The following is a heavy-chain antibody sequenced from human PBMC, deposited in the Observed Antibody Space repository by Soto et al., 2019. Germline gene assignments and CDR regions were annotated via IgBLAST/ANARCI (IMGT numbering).Heavy chain of an antibody. CDR2: IGGGGDTT. Sequence: EVQLLESGGGLVQPGGSLGPPWAPSGSTLTNYAIPGCPQPPGKGLEWVPAIGGGGDTTSYADSVKGRFTVSRDGSKNTLYLQMSSLRAEDTALYYCAKGRGGSGSLTPRVDFWGQGTLVTVSS. D-gene: IGHD3-10*01. CDR3: AKGRGGSGSLTPRVDF. V-gene: IGHV3-23*01. CDR1: GSTLTNYA. J-gene: IGHJ4*02.